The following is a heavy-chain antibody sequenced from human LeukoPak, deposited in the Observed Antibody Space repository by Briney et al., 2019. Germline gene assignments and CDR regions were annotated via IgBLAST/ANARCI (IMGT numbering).Heavy chain of an antibody. CDR1: GFTFDNYA. CDR2: ISWNSGSI. V-gene: IGHV3-9*01. Sequence: PGGSLRLSCAASGFTFDNYAIHWVRQGPGKGLEWVSGISWNSGSIGYADSVKGRFAISRDNSKNTVYLQMNSLRAEDTAIYYCAKDGDSTGYYFSYYNHMDVWGKGTSVTISS. J-gene: IGHJ6*03. D-gene: IGHD3-22*01. CDR3: AKDGDSTGYYFSYYNHMDV.